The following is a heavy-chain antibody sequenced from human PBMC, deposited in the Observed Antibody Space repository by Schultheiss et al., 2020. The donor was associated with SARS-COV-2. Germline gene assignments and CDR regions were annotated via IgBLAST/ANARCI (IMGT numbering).Heavy chain of an antibody. Sequence: GGSLRLSCAASGFTFSSYAMSWVRQAPGKGLEWVSAISGSGGSTYYADSVKGRFTISRDNAKNSLYLQMNSLRAEDTAVYYCARITRVATILLSDYWGQGALVPVSS. J-gene: IGHJ4*02. CDR3: ARITRVATILLSDY. CDR2: ISGSGGST. D-gene: IGHD5-12*01. CDR1: GFTFSSYA. V-gene: IGHV3-23*01.